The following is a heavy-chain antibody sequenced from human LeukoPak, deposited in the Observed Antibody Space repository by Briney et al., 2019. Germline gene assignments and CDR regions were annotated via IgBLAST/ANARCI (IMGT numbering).Heavy chain of an antibody. CDR1: GGSISSYY. CDR2: IYYSGST. J-gene: IGHJ6*02. CDR3: ASSGYSYGFGYYYYYGMDG. V-gene: IGHV4-59*01. Sequence: SETLSLTCTVSGGSISSYYWSWIRQPPGKGLEWIGYIYYSGSTNYNPSLKSRVTISVDTSKNQFSLKLSSVTAADTAVYYCASSGYSYGFGYYYYYGMDGWGQGTTVTVSS. D-gene: IGHD5-18*01.